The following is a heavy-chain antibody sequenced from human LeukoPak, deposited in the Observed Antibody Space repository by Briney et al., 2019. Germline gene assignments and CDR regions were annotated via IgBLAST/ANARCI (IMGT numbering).Heavy chain of an antibody. V-gene: IGHV3-23*01. D-gene: IGHD3-10*01. CDR3: AKRSGDY. CDR1: GFTFDDYG. CDR2: ISGSGVST. Sequence: GGSLRLSCAASGFTFDDYGMSWVRQAPGKGLEWVSAISGSGVSTYYADSVTGRFTISRDNSKNTPYLQMNSLRAEDTAVYYCAKRSGDYWGQGTLVTVSS. J-gene: IGHJ4*02.